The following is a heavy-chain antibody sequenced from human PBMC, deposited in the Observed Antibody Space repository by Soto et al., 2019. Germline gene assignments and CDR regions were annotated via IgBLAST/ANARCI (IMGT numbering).Heavy chain of an antibody. CDR1: GYTFTSYA. J-gene: IGHJ4*02. D-gene: IGHD2-15*01. CDR2: INAGNGNT. CDR3: ARDCSGGSCYSDY. V-gene: IGHV1-3*01. Sequence: QVPLVQSGAEVKKPGASVKVSCKASGYTFTSYAMHWVRQAPGQRLEWMGWINAGNGNTKYSQKFQGRVTITRDTSASTAYMERSSLRSEDTAVYYCARDCSGGSCYSDYWGQGTLVTVSS.